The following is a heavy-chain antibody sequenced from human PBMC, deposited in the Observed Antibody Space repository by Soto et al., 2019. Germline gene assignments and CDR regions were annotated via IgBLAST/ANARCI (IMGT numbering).Heavy chain of an antibody. V-gene: IGHV3-23*01. CDR3: AKSIGEAQTGPRYYGLDV. CDR2: ISHSGDST. D-gene: IGHD3-10*01. Sequence: GGSLRLSCAASGFTFSNFALSWVRQAPGEGLEWVSGISHSGDSTYYADAVKGRFTISRDNSRNTQYLQMNSLRAEDTAVYYCAKSIGEAQTGPRYYGLDVWGKGTTVTVSS. CDR1: GFTFSNFA. J-gene: IGHJ6*04.